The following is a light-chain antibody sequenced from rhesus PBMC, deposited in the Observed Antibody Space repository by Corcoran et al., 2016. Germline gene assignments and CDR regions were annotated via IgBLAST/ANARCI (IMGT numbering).Light chain of an antibody. CDR2: YAS. CDR1: QSVSST. Sequence: EIVMTQSPATLSLSPGERATLSCRASQSVSSTLAWYQQKPGQAPRLLIYYASNRATGIPDRFSGSGSGTDFTLTISSLEPEDVGVYYCQQYNNWNSFGQGTKVEIK. V-gene: IGKV3-35*01. J-gene: IGKJ2*01. CDR3: QQYNNWNS.